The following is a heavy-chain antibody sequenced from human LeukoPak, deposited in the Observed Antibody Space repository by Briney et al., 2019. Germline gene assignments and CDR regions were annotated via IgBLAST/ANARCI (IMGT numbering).Heavy chain of an antibody. J-gene: IGHJ4*02. V-gene: IGHV4-39*01. CDR3: ARLLCAGTSGCSDLDY. D-gene: IGHD6-19*01. CDR1: GVSISSSRYY. CDR2: IFYSGST. Sequence: TSETLSLTCTVSGVSISSSRYYWGWIRQPPGKGLEWIVNIFYSGSTYYNPSLKSRVTISVDTSKNQFSLKLGSVTAADTALYYCARLLCAGTSGCSDLDYWGQGTLVTVSS.